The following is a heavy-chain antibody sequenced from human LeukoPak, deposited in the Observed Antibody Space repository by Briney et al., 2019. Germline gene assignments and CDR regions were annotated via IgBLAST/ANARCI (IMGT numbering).Heavy chain of an antibody. V-gene: IGHV3-48*01. CDR1: GFTFSSYS. Sequence: GGSLRLSCAASGFTFSSYSMNWVRQAPGKGREWVSYISSIGRTIYYADSVRGRVTISRANAKTSMYLQMNRLRAEDTAVYSCARDLYGDYVVDYWGQGTLVTVSS. J-gene: IGHJ4*02. D-gene: IGHD4-17*01. CDR2: ISSIGRTI. CDR3: ARDLYGDYVVDY.